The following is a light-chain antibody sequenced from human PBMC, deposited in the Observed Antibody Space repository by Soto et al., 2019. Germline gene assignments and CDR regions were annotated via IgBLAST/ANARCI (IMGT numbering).Light chain of an antibody. CDR1: QSLSSNF. CDR2: GAS. J-gene: IGKJ1*01. V-gene: IGKV3-20*01. Sequence: EIVLTQSPGTLSLFPGDRATLSCRASQSLSSNFLAWYQQKPGQAPRLLIYGASRRATDIPDRFSGSGSGTDFALTITRLEPPDFAVYFCQQYDTFPRTFGQGTKVEIQ. CDR3: QQYDTFPRT.